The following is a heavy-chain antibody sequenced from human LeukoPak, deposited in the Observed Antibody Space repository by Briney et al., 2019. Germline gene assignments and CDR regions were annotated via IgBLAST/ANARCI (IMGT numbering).Heavy chain of an antibody. J-gene: IGHJ4*02. Sequence: GGSLRLSCAASGNYWMHWVRQAPGKGLVWVSHINSDGSWTSYADSVKGRFAISKDNAKNTVYLQMDSLRAEDTAVYYCVSFYETYWGRGTLVTVSS. D-gene: IGHD2/OR15-2a*01. V-gene: IGHV3-74*01. CDR1: GNYW. CDR3: VSFYETY. CDR2: INSDGSWT.